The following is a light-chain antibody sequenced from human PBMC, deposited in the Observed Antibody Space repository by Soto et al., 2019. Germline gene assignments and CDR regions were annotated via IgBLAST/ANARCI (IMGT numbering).Light chain of an antibody. J-gene: IGKJ1*01. Sequence: EIVMTQSPATLSVSPGERATLSCRASQSVSSNLAWYHQKPGQAPRLLIYGASTRATGFPARFSGSGSGTELTLTISSLQSEEFAVYYCQHYNNWSWTFGQGTKVEIK. V-gene: IGKV3-15*01. CDR1: QSVSSN. CDR3: QHYNNWSWT. CDR2: GAS.